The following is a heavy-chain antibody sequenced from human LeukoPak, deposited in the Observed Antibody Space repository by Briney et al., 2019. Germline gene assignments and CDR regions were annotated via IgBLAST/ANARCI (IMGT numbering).Heavy chain of an antibody. J-gene: IGHJ4*02. V-gene: IGHV5-51*01. CDR1: GYSFTNYW. CDR2: IYPDDSDT. Sequence: GASLKISCKGSGYSFTNYWIAWVRQMPGKGLEWMGIIYPDDSDTRYSPSFQGQVTISVDKSITTAYLQWSSLKASDSAIYYCAKFSSGWSLDYWGQGTLVTVSS. D-gene: IGHD6-19*01. CDR3: AKFSSGWSLDY.